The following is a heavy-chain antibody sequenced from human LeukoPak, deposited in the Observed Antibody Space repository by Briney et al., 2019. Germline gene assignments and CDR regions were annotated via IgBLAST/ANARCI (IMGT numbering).Heavy chain of an antibody. CDR3: TRGGEEPFDY. J-gene: IGHJ4*02. CDR2: INVEGTTT. V-gene: IGHV3-74*01. Sequence: GGSLRLSRAGSGFTFTRFWMHWVRQAPGKGLVWVSRINVEGTTTTYADSVEGRFTISRDENTLYLQMNHLRVDDTAVYYCTRGGEEPFDYWGQGTLVTVSS. CDR1: GFTFTRFW. D-gene: IGHD3-10*01.